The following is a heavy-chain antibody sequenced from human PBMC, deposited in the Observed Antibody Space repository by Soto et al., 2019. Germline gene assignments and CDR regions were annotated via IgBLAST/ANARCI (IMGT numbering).Heavy chain of an antibody. CDR1: GFTFSSYA. D-gene: IGHD3-10*01. Sequence: GGSLRLSCAASGFTFSSYAMSWVRQAPGKGLEWVSVIYSGGSTYYADSVKGRFTISRDNSKNTLYLQMNSLRAEDTAVYYCARFGNYNYYYGMDVWGQGTTVTVSS. V-gene: IGHV3-66*01. J-gene: IGHJ6*02. CDR3: ARFGNYNYYYGMDV. CDR2: IYSGGST.